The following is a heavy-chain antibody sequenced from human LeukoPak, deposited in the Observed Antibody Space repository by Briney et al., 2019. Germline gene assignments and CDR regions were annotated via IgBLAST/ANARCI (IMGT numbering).Heavy chain of an antibody. CDR3: ARARGGDYRLRVNWFDP. D-gene: IGHD4-17*01. J-gene: IGHJ5*02. V-gene: IGHV4-31*03. Sequence: SETLSLTCTVSGGSISSGGYYWSWVRQDPGKGLEWIVYIYYSGSTYYNPSLKSRVTISVDTSKNQFSLKLSSVTAADTAVYYCARARGGDYRLRVNWFDPWGQGTLVTVSS. CDR1: GGSISSGGYY. CDR2: IYYSGST.